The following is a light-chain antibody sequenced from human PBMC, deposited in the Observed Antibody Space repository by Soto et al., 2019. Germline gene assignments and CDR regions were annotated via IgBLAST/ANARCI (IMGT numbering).Light chain of an antibody. V-gene: IGKV3-15*01. CDR2: GAF. J-gene: IGKJ1*01. Sequence: EVVMTQSPATLSVSPGDKVSLSCRANQTISNTLVWYQQKSGQAPRLLIYGAFTRAAGVPARFSGSGSGTEFTLTISSLQSEDSAVYFCQQYANWPKTFGQGTKVDIK. CDR3: QQYANWPKT. CDR1: QTISNT.